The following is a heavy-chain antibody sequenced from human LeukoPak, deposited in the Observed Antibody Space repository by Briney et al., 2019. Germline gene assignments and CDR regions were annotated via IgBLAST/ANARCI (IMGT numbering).Heavy chain of an antibody. CDR3: ATSSIVTHTRDP. D-gene: IGHD2-15*01. J-gene: IGHJ5*02. Sequence: ASVKVSCKASLFGFIDVYFYWVRQAPGQGLEWMGWINPHSGATNYAQSFQGRVSMDASFDTAYIELSRLTSDDTAVYYCATSSIVTHTRDPWGQGTLVTVSS. V-gene: IGHV1-2*02. CDR1: LFGFIDVY. CDR2: INPHSGAT.